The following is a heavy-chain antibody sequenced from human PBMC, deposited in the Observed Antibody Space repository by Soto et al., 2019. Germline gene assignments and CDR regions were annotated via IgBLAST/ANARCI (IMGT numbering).Heavy chain of an antibody. CDR3: ARPSSGWENWFDP. V-gene: IGHV4-30-4*01. J-gene: IGHJ5*02. CDR2: IYYSGST. Sequence: SETLSLTCTVSGGSISSGDYYLSWIRQPPGKGLEWIGYIYYSGSTYYNPSLKSRVTISVDTSKNQFSLKLSSVTAADTAVYYCARPSSGWENWFDPWGQGTLVTVSS. D-gene: IGHD6-19*01. CDR1: GGSISSGDYY.